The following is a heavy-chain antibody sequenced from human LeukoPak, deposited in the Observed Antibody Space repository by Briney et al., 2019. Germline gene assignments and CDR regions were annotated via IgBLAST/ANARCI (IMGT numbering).Heavy chain of an antibody. J-gene: IGHJ4*02. D-gene: IGHD5-18*01. Sequence: GGSLRLSCAASGFTFNNYGMHWVRQAPGKGLEWVAFIRYNGNNQYYADSVKGRFTISRDDSKNTLYLQMNSLKTEDTAVYYCTTDAVDTAKGLDYWGQGTLVTVSS. CDR1: GFTFNNYG. V-gene: IGHV3-30*02. CDR3: TTDAVDTAKGLDY. CDR2: IRYNGNNQ.